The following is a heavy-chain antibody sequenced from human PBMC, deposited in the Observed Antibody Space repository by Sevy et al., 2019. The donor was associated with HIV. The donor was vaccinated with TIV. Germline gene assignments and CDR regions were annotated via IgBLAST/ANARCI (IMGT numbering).Heavy chain of an antibody. J-gene: IGHJ4*01. Sequence: GGSLRLSCAAFGFTFSNYGMTWVRQAPGKGLEWLSSISDDSRYIYYSDSVKGRFTISRANAKNLLFLQMNNLRVEDTAIYYCARDFTIFGVVSGIDYWGQGNLVTVSS. CDR1: GFTFSNYG. CDR2: ISDDSRYI. CDR3: ARDFTIFGVVSGIDY. V-gene: IGHV3-21*04. D-gene: IGHD3-3*01.